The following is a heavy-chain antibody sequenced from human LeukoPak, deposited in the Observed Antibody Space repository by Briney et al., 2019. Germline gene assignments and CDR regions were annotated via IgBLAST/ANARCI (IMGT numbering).Heavy chain of an antibody. CDR1: VGTFSSYS. D-gene: IGHD1-1*01. CDR2: IMPLFNTA. Sequence: SVKVSCKASVGTFSSYSITWVRQAPGQGLEWMGGIMPLFNTANYAQQFQGRVTITTDESTSTAYMELSSLRYEDTAMYYCARVERYHYYLDVWGKGTTVTVSS. J-gene: IGHJ6*03. CDR3: ARVERYHYYLDV. V-gene: IGHV1-69*05.